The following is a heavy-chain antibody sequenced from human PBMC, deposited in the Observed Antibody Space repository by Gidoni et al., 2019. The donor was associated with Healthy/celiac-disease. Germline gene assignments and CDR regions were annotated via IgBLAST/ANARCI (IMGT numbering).Heavy chain of an antibody. D-gene: IGHD6-6*01. Sequence: EVQLLESGGGLVQPGGSLRLSCAASGFTFSSYAMSWVRQAPGKGLEWVSAISGSGGSTYYADSVKGRFTISRDNSKNTLYLQMNSLRAEDTAVYYCAKDLALSSSGAYYYYGMDVWGQGTTVTVSS. J-gene: IGHJ6*02. CDR3: AKDLALSSSGAYYYYGMDV. CDR1: GFTFSSYA. CDR2: ISGSGGST. V-gene: IGHV3-23*01.